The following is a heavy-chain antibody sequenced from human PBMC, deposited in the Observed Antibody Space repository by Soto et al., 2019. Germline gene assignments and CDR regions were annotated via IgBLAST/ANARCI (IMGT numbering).Heavy chain of an antibody. Sequence: ASVKVSCKASGYTFTGYYMHWVRQAPGQGLEWMGWINPNSGGTNYAQKFQGRVTMTRDTSISTAYMELSRLRSDDTAVYYCARRPTVTTRVSSFDSWGQGTLVTVYS. CDR2: INPNSGGT. D-gene: IGHD4-17*01. V-gene: IGHV1-2*02. CDR3: ARRPTVTTRVSSFDS. J-gene: IGHJ4*02. CDR1: GYTFTGYY.